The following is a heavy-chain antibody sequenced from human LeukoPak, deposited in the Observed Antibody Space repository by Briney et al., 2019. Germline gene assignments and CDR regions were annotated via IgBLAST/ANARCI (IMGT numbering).Heavy chain of an antibody. CDR1: GFTFSDYY. V-gene: IGHV3-20*04. CDR3: ARVAYSAYDYPTLLPPFDY. Sequence: GGSLRLSCAASGFTFSDYYMSWIRQAPGKGLEWVSGINWNDGSTAYAGAVKGRFTISRDNAKTSLSLQMNSLRAEDTALYYCARVAYSAYDYPTLLPPFDYWGQGTLVTVSS. CDR2: INWNDGST. J-gene: IGHJ4*02. D-gene: IGHD5-12*01.